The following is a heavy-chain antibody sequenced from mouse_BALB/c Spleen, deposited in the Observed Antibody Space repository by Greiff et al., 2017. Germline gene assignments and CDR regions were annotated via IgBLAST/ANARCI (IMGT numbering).Heavy chain of an antibody. D-gene: IGHD3-2*01. J-gene: IGHJ2*01. CDR2: ISSGGSYT. Sequence: EVHLVESGGDLVKPGGSLKLSCAASGFTFSSYGMSWVRQTPDKRLEWVATISSGGSYTYYPDSVKGRFTISRDNAKNTLYLQMSSLKSEDTAMYYCARHIRDSSGYVVDYWGQGTTLTVSS. V-gene: IGHV5-6*01. CDR3: ARHIRDSSGYVVDY. CDR1: GFTFSSYG.